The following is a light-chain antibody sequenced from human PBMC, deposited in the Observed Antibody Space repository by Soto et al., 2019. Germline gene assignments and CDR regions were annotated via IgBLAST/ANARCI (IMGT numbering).Light chain of an antibody. CDR1: FTVSGY. Sequence: DVQITQSPASLSASVGDRVSITCRTSFTVSGYLNWWQQRPGKAPTLLIYGTSKLHSGVPSRFSGSGSGADFTLTITNVQPEDIATYYCQQSYTTPVTFGPGTRL. V-gene: IGKV1-39*01. J-gene: IGKJ5*01. CDR2: GTS. CDR3: QQSYTTPVT.